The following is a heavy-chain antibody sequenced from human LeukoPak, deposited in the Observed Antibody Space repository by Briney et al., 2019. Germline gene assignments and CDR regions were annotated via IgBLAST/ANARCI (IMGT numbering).Heavy chain of an antibody. CDR1: GGSFSGYY. Sequence: TSETLSLTCAVYGGSFSGYYWSWIRQPPGKGPEWIGEINHSGSTNYNPSLKSRVTISVDTSKNQSSLKLSSVTAADTAVYYCARVTITIFGVIYDYWGQGTLVTVSS. J-gene: IGHJ4*02. D-gene: IGHD3-3*01. V-gene: IGHV4-34*01. CDR2: INHSGST. CDR3: ARVTITIFGVIYDY.